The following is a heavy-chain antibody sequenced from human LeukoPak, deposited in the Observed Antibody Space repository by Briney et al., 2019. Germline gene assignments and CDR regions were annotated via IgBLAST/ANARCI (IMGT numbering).Heavy chain of an antibody. J-gene: IGHJ4*02. Sequence: GGSLRLSCAASGFTFNDYYMSWIRQAPGKGLEWVSYISSSGSTIYYADSVKGRFTISRDNAKNSLYLQMNSLRAEDTAVYYCAKRGVTRTYYFDWWGQGTLVTVSP. CDR2: ISSSGSTI. V-gene: IGHV3-11*01. CDR3: AKRGVTRTYYFDW. CDR1: GFTFNDYY. D-gene: IGHD1-1*01.